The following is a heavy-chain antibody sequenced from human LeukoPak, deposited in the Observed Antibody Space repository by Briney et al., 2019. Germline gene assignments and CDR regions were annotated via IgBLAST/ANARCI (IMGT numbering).Heavy chain of an antibody. J-gene: IGHJ6*03. Sequence: GGSLRLSCAASGFTFSTYWMHWVRQAPGKGLVWVSRINPDGTSTINADSVKGRFTISRDNAKNTVYLQVNSLRAEDTAVYYCTRATAVAFRCWGKVAIVT. CDR3: TRATAVAFRC. V-gene: IGHV3-74*01. D-gene: IGHD6-19*01. CDR1: GFTFSTYW. CDR2: INPDGTST.